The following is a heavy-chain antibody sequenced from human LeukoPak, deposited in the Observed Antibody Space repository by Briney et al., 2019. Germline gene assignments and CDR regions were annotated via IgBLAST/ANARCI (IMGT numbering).Heavy chain of an antibody. Sequence: GGSLGLSCAASGFTFSSYSMNWVRQAPGKGLEWVSSISSSSSYIYYADSVKGRFTISRDNAKNSLYLQMNSLRAEDTAVYYCARHYYDSSGYSSWFDPWGQGTLVTVSS. V-gene: IGHV3-21*01. CDR1: GFTFSSYS. CDR3: ARHYYDSSGYSSWFDP. D-gene: IGHD3-22*01. J-gene: IGHJ5*02. CDR2: ISSSSSYI.